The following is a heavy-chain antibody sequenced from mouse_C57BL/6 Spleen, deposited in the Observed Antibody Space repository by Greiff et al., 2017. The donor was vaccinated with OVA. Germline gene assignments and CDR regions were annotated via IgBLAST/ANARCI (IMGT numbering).Heavy chain of an antibody. V-gene: IGHV14-3*01. CDR3: ARNSPSGDGDY. J-gene: IGHJ2*01. CDR2: IDPANGNT. Sequence: VQLQQSVAELVRPGASVKLSCTASGFTIKNTYMHWVKQRPEQGLQWIVSIDPANGNTKYAPKFPGQATITAAPSSNTSYLQLSSQTSEDTAIKSCARNSPSGDGDYWGQGTTLTVSS. CDR1: GFTIKNTY. D-gene: IGHD2-3*01.